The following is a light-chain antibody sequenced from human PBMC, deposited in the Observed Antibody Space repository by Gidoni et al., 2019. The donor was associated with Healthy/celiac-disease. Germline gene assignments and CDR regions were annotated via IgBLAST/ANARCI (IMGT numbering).Light chain of an antibody. CDR1: QSVSSSY. J-gene: IGKJ1*01. V-gene: IGKV3-20*01. CDR3: QQYGSSPWT. CDR2: GAS. Sequence: EMVLTQSQGTLSLSPGERATLSCRASQSVSSSYLAWYQQKPGQAPRLRISGASSMATGIPDRFSGSGSGTDFTLTISRLEPEDFAVYYCQQYGSSPWTFGQGTKVEIK.